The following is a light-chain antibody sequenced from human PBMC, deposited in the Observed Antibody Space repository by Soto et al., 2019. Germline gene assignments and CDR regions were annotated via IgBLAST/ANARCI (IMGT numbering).Light chain of an antibody. CDR1: QSVSSN. CDR2: DSS. V-gene: IGKV3-11*01. CDR3: QQLTDWPPQWT. J-gene: IGKJ1*01. Sequence: EMVMTQSPATLSVSPGERATLSCRASQSVSSNLAWYQQKPGQAPRLLIYDSSNRATGIPARVSGSGSGTDFTLTISRLEPEDFAVYYCQQLTDWPPQWTFGQGTKWIS.